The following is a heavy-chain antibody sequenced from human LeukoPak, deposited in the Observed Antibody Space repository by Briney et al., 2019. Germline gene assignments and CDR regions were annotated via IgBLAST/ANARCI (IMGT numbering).Heavy chain of an antibody. CDR3: ATDKAPGSWHTPSDF. Sequence: GGSLRLSCAASGFTFTTFSRSWMSWVRQAPGKGLEWVANIKEDGSQKHYVDSVKGRFTISRDNARNSLYLQMNSLRADDTAKYYCATDKAPGSWHTPSDFWGQGTLVTVSS. J-gene: IGHJ4*02. CDR2: IKEDGSQK. CDR1: GFTFTTFSRSW. V-gene: IGHV3-7*03. D-gene: IGHD6-13*01.